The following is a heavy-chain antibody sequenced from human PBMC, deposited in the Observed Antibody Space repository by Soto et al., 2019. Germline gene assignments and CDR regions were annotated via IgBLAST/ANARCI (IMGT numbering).Heavy chain of an antibody. CDR2: IYWNDDR. Sequence: SGPTLVNPTQTLRLTCAFSGFSLSASGASVGWIRQPPGKALEWLAHIYWNDDRRYSPSLRSRLTISKDTSKNQVVLTFTNMDPADTGTYYCVHRLDVPGLAFDPWGQGTLVTVSS. CDR3: VHRLDVPGLAFDP. CDR1: GFSLSASGAS. J-gene: IGHJ5*02. V-gene: IGHV2-5*01. D-gene: IGHD3-10*02.